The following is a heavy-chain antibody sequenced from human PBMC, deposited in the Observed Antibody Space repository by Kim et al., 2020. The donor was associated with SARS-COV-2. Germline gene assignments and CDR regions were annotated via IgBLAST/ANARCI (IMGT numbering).Heavy chain of an antibody. D-gene: IGHD5-12*01. CDR2: IYRSGDT. CDR1: GFTVSSYY. Sequence: GGSLRLSCAASGFTVSSYYMGWVRQAPGKGLEWVSGIYRSGDTKYAASVKGRFTISRDSSKNTLLLQMNSLRGDDTAVYYCAREWPEASGQGAFDLWGQGTMVAVSP. J-gene: IGHJ3*01. V-gene: IGHV3-53*01. CDR3: AREWPEASGQGAFDL.